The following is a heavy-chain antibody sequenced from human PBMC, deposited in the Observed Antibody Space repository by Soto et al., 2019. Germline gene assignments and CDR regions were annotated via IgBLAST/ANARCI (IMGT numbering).Heavy chain of an antibody. V-gene: IGHV3-53*01. CDR3: VRVTGAERH. CDR2: IYNHGQI. CDR1: GFIVSRSH. J-gene: IGHJ4*02. Sequence: EVQLVESGGGLTQPGGSLRLSCVVSGFIVSRSHMMWVRQAPGKGLEGVSVIYNHGQINYVDPVKGRFPIARDNSKNTIYLHMTSLKVEDTAVYYCVRVTGAERHWGQGALVTVSS. D-gene: IGHD7-27*01.